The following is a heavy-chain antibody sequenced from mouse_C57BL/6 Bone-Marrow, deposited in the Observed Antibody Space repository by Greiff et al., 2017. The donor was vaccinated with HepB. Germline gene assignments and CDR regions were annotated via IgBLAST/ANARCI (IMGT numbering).Heavy chain of an antibody. J-gene: IGHJ1*03. CDR3: ARGGHYGYGYWYFDV. CDR1: GYAFSSSW. V-gene: IGHV1-82*01. Sequence: QVQLKESGPELVKPGASVKISCKASGYAFSSSWMNWVKQRPGKGLEWIGRIYPGDGDTNYNGKFKGKATLTADKSSSTAYMQLSSLTSEDSAVYFCARGGHYGYGYWYFDVWGTGTTVTVSS. D-gene: IGHD2-2*01. CDR2: IYPGDGDT.